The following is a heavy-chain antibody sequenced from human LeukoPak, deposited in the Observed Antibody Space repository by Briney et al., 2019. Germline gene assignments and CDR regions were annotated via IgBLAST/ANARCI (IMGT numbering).Heavy chain of an antibody. CDR1: GFTFSSFI. D-gene: IGHD6-13*01. J-gene: IGHJ4*02. Sequence: GGSLRLSCAASGFTFSSFIMTWVRQAPGKGLEWISYIHSTSSPIYYADSVKGRFTVSRDNAKNSLYLQMNSLTAEDTAVYYCGRGGSTGSWFNYWGQGTLVTVSS. CDR3: GRGGSTGSWFNY. CDR2: IHSTSSPI. V-gene: IGHV3-48*01.